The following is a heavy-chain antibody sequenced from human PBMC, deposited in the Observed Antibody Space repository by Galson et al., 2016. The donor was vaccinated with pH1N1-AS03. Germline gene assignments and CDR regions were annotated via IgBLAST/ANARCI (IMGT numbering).Heavy chain of an antibody. CDR2: IIPMLGSA. D-gene: IGHD4-11*01. CDR1: GATFSTST. V-gene: IGHV1-69*13. J-gene: IGHJ6*02. Sequence: SVKVSCKASGATFSTSTVSWVRQAPRQGLEWMGGIIPMLGSANYAQKFHDRVTITADESTSTVFMGLSSLKSEDTAVYYCARTSNADPADFYYYGMGIWGQGTTVTVSS. CDR3: ARTSNADPADFYYYGMGI.